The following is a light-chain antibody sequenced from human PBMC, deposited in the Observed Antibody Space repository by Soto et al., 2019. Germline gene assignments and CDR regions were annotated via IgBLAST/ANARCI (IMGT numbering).Light chain of an antibody. CDR2: KAS. CDR3: QQYNSYLRT. Sequence: DIQMIQYTSTLSASVEDRVTITCRASQSISSWLAWYQQKPGKAPKLLIYKASSLESGVPSRFSGSGSGTEFTLTISSLQPDDFATYYCQQYNSYLRTFGQGTNVDIK. CDR1: QSISSW. J-gene: IGKJ1*01. V-gene: IGKV1-5*03.